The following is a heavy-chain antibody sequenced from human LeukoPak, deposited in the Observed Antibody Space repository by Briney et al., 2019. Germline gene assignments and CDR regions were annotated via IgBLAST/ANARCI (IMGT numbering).Heavy chain of an antibody. D-gene: IGHD3-9*01. V-gene: IGHV1-2*06. J-gene: IGHJ5*02. CDR2: INPNSGGT. CDR3: AREHLLRYFDWLSRGWFDP. CDR1: GYTFTGYY. Sequence: GASVKASCKASGYTFTGYYMHWVRQAPGQGLEWMGRINPNSGGTNYAQKFQGRVTMTRDTSISTAYMELSRLRSDDTAVYYCAREHLLRYFDWLSRGWFDPWGQGTLVTVSS.